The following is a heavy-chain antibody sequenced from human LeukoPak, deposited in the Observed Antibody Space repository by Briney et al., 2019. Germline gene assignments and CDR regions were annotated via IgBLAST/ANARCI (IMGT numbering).Heavy chain of an antibody. Sequence: GGSLRLSCAASGFIFSTYGMHWVRQAPGKGLEWVSAISGSGGSTYYADSVKGRFTISRDNSKNTLYLQMNSLRAEDTAVYYCAKDGAVLPDYWGQGTLVTVTS. CDR2: ISGSGGST. V-gene: IGHV3-23*01. CDR3: AKDGAVLPDY. D-gene: IGHD3-10*01. J-gene: IGHJ4*02. CDR1: GFIFSTYG.